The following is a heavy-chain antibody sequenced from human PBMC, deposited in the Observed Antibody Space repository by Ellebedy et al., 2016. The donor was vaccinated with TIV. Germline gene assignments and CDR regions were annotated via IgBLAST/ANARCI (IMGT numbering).Heavy chain of an antibody. Sequence: GSLRLXXTVSGGSVSSRSYYWSWIRQPPGKGLEWIGYIYYSGSTKYNPSLKSRLTISADTSKKHFSLKLNSVTAADTAVYYCTYGVNSDAFDIWGHGTMVTVSS. V-gene: IGHV4-61*03. CDR3: TYGVNSDAFDI. J-gene: IGHJ3*02. D-gene: IGHD4-23*01. CDR1: GGSVSSRSYY. CDR2: IYYSGST.